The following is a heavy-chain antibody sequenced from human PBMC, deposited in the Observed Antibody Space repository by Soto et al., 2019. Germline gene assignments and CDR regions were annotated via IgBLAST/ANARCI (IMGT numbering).Heavy chain of an antibody. CDR2: IDWDDDK. V-gene: IGHV2-70*01. CDR3: ARIIRTVDAFDI. CDR1: GFSLSTSGRC. J-gene: IGHJ3*02. D-gene: IGHD4-4*01. Sequence: SGPTLVNPTHTLTLTCTFSGFSLSTSGRCVSWIRQPPGKALEWLALIDWDDDKYYSTSLKTRLTISKDTSKNQVVLTMTNMDPVDTATYYCARIIRTVDAFDIWGQGTMVTVSS.